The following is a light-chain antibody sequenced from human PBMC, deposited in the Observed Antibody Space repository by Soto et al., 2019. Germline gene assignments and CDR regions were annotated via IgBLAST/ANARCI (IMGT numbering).Light chain of an antibody. CDR3: QQPGT. Sequence: EIVLTQSPGTLSLSPGERATLSCRASEFLSSSYLGWYQQKPGQAPRLIIYAASRTATGITDRFSGSGSATEYTRTIHTLDPEDFAVYYCQQPGTFGQGTKLEIK. V-gene: IGKV3-20*01. CDR2: AAS. CDR1: EFLSSSY. J-gene: IGKJ2*01.